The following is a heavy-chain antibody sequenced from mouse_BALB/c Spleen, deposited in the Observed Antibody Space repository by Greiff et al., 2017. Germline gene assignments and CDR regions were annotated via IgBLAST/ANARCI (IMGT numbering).Heavy chain of an antibody. Sequence: VQLKQSGPELVKPGASVKISCKASGYSFTGYYMHWVKQSHVKSLEWIGRINPYNGATSYNQNFKDKASLTVDKSSSTAYMELHSLTSEDSAVYYCARERYDGYWGQGTTLTVSS. V-gene: IGHV1-31*01. D-gene: IGHD2-14*01. J-gene: IGHJ2*01. CDR2: INPYNGAT. CDR1: GYSFTGYY. CDR3: ARERYDGY.